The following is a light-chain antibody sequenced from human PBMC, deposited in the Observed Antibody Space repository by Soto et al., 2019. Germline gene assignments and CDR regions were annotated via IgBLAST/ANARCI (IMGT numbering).Light chain of an antibody. CDR1: QSVSDNY. CDR3: QQYGGPYT. Sequence: EIVLTQSPGTLSLSPGERGTLSCRASQSVSDNYLAWYQHKPGQAPRLLIYGVSSRATGIPDRFSGSGSGTDFTLTISRLEPEDFAVNYCQQYGGPYTFGQGTKLEIK. CDR2: GVS. J-gene: IGKJ2*01. V-gene: IGKV3-20*01.